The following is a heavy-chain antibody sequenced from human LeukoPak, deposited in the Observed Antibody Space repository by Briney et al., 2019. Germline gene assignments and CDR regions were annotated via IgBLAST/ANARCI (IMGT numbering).Heavy chain of an antibody. CDR3: ARVLGVQIYFDY. J-gene: IGHJ4*02. CDR2: IYYSGST. D-gene: IGHD3-10*01. V-gene: IGHV4-59*08. CDR1: GGSISSYY. Sequence: SETLSLTCTVSGGSISSYYWSWIRQPPGKGLEWIGYIYYSGSTNYNPSLKSRVTISVETSKNQFSLKLSSVTAADTAVYYCARVLGVQIYFDYWGQGTLVTVSS.